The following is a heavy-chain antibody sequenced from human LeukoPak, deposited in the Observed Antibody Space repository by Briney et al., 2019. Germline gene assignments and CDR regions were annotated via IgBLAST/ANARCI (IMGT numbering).Heavy chain of an antibody. CDR3: ARAPMIRGVITSFDQ. J-gene: IGHJ4*02. V-gene: IGHV3-11*04. CDR2: IDSNSYTI. D-gene: IGHD3-10*01. Sequence: LSLTCAVYGGSFSGYYWSWIRQAPGKGLEWVSYIDSNSYTIYYADSVRGRFTISRDNAENSLYLQMDGLREEDAAVYYCARAPMIRGVITSFDQWGQGTLVTVRS. CDR1: GGSFSGYY.